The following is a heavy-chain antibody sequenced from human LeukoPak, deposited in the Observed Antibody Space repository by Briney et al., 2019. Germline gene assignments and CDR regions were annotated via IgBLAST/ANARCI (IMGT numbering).Heavy chain of an antibody. CDR1: GFIFSDYA. Sequence: PGGSLRLSCAASGFIFSDYALHWVRQVPGKGLEWVAVISHDGSNKYYAHSVKGRFTISRDNSKNTLDLQMNSLRAEDTAVYYCARDRGYCSGGSCYSNAFDIWGQGTMVTVSS. D-gene: IGHD2-15*01. V-gene: IGHV3-30-3*01. CDR2: ISHDGSNK. CDR3: ARDRGYCSGGSCYSNAFDI. J-gene: IGHJ3*02.